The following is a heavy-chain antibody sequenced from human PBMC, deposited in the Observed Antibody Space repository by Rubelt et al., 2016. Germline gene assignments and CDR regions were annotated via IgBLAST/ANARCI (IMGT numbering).Heavy chain of an antibody. CDR2: ISAYNGNT. CDR3: ARAQGSGSYYNGAYYYYGMDV. J-gene: IGHJ6*02. Sequence: VRQAPGQGLEWMGWISAYNGNTNYAQKLQGRVTMTTDTSTSTAYMELSSLRSEDTAVYYCARAQGSGSYYNGAYYYYGMDVWGQGTTVTVSS. V-gene: IGHV1-18*01. D-gene: IGHD3-10*01.